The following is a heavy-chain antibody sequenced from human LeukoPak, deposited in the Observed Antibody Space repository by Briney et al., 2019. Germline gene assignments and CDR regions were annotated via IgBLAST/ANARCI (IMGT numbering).Heavy chain of an antibody. CDR3: ARVQLVRDY. Sequence: GGSLRLSCAASGFTFSSYSMNWVRQAPGKGLEWVSSISSSSSYIYYADSVKGRFTISRDNAKNSLCLQMNSLRVEDTAVYYCARVQLVRDYWGQGTLVTVSS. D-gene: IGHD6-13*01. V-gene: IGHV3-21*01. CDR2: ISSSSSYI. J-gene: IGHJ4*02. CDR1: GFTFSSYS.